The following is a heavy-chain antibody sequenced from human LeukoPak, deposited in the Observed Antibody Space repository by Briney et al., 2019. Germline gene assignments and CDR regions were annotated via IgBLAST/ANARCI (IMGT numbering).Heavy chain of an antibody. CDR3: ARMSIAAAGRFDP. J-gene: IGHJ5*02. CDR2: IKQDGSEK. D-gene: IGHD6-13*01. V-gene: IGHV3-7*01. Sequence: GGSLRLSCAASGFTLSSYWMSWVRQAPGKGLEWVANIKQDGSEKYYVDSVKGRFTISRDNAKNSLYLQMNSLRAEDTAVYYCARMSIAAAGRFDPWGQGTLVTVSS. CDR1: GFTLSSYW.